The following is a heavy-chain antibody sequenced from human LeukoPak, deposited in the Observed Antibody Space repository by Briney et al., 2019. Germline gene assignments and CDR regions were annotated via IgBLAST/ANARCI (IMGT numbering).Heavy chain of an antibody. J-gene: IGHJ6*03. Sequence: GGSLRLSCAASGFTFSSYWMSWDRQAAGKGLKWVANIKQDGSEKYYVDSVKGRFTISRDNSKNTLYLQMNSLRVEDTAMYYCARDHRWWDVDYYYYMDVWGKGTTVTVSS. CDR2: IKQDGSEK. CDR1: GFTFSSYW. CDR3: ARDHRWWDVDYYYYMDV. V-gene: IGHV3-7*01. D-gene: IGHD1-26*01.